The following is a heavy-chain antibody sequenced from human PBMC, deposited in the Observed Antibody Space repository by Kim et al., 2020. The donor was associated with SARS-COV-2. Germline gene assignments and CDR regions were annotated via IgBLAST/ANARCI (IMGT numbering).Heavy chain of an antibody. Sequence: SETLSLTCAVFGESFSGYYWSWIRQPPGKGLEWIGEINRSGSTYYNPSLKSRVTISVDTSKTQFSLSLSSVTAADTAVYYCARDVRGVLKGAFDIWGQVT. CDR2: INRSGST. CDR3: ARDVRGVLKGAFDI. V-gene: IGHV4-34*01. D-gene: IGHD3-10*02. J-gene: IGHJ3*02. CDR1: GESFSGYY.